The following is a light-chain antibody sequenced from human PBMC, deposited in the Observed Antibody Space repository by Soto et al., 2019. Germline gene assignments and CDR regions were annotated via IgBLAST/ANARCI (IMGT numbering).Light chain of an antibody. CDR2: EVS. CDR3: YSYINTSIFYV. J-gene: IGLJ1*01. Sequence: QSGLTQPASVSGSPGPSITISCTGTSTYVDNYNYVSWYQQHPGKAPKLMIYEVSNRPSGVSNRFSGSKSGNTASLTISGLQAEDEADYYCYSYINTSIFYVFGSGTKVTVL. CDR1: STYVDNYNY. V-gene: IGLV2-14*01.